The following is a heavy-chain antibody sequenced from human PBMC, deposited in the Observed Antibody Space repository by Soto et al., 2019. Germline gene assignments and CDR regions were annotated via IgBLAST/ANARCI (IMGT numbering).Heavy chain of an antibody. J-gene: IGHJ3*02. D-gene: IGHD2-15*01. CDR1: GCNLEDYA. Sequence: SQRLCYAASGCNLEDYAMHWVRQAPGKGLEWVSGISWNSGSKGYADSVKGRFTISRDNAKNSLYLQMNSLRAEDTALYYCAKGRRGCSGGSCYSSLGAFEIWGQGTMVTVS. V-gene: IGHV3-9*01. CDR3: AKGRRGCSGGSCYSSLGAFEI. CDR2: ISWNSGSK.